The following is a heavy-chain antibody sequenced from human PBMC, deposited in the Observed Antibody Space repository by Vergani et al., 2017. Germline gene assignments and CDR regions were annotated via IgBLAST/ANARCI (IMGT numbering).Heavy chain of an antibody. D-gene: IGHD7-27*01. Sequence: EVQLVESGGGLVKPGGSLRLSCAASGFSFSNAWMTWVRQGPGKGLEWVGRIKSQIDGGTTDYAAPEKGRFTISRDDSTNMLYVHMNSLNTEDTAVYYCTSLSPNWADWWCQGTLVNVSP. CDR2: IKSQIDGGTT. J-gene: IGHJ4*02. CDR3: TSLSPNWADW. CDR1: GFSFSNAW. V-gene: IGHV3-15*01.